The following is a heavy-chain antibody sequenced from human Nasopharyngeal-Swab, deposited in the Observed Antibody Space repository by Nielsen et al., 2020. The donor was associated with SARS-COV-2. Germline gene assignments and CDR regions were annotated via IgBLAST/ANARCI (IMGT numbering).Heavy chain of an antibody. Sequence: WIRQPPGKGQEWVSSISGSGGNEYYAESVKGRFTISRDNSKNTLYLQMNSLRAEDTAIYYCAKDRDDYGDYWGSETFHFDHWGQGTLVTVSS. D-gene: IGHD4-17*01. V-gene: IGHV3-23*01. CDR2: ISGSGGNE. CDR3: AKDRDDYGDYWGSETFHFDH. J-gene: IGHJ4*02.